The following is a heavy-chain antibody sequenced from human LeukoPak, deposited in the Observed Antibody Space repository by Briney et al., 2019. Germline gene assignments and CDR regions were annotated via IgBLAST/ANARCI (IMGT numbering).Heavy chain of an antibody. J-gene: IGHJ3*02. CDR3: ARTYDYGVGPPGDAFDN. V-gene: IGHV3-48*01. CDR1: GFTFTMFS. D-gene: IGHD3-3*01. Sequence: GGSLRLSCAAPGFTFTMFSMNWVRQAPGKGLEWIAFIRGRADTTYYAGSVQGRFTISRDNADDSVYLQMDSLRVEDTAVYYCARTYDYGVGPPGDAFDNWGQGTLVTVPS. CDR2: IRGRADTT.